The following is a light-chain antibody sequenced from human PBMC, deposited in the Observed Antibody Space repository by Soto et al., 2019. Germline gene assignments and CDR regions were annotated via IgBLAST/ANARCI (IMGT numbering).Light chain of an antibody. J-gene: IGKJ5*01. CDR1: ESVRDE. Sequence: EVVMTQSPATLSLSPGERATLSCRASESVRDELGWYQQKPGQAPRLLIFDSSNRATGIPARFSGRGYGTDFTLSISSLEPEDFALYYCQQRLTWPITVGQGTRLEIK. V-gene: IGKV3-11*01. CDR2: DSS. CDR3: QQRLTWPIT.